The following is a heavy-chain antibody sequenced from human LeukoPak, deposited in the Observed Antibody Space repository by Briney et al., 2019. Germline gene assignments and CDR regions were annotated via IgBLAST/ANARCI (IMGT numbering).Heavy chain of an antibody. V-gene: IGHV4-34*01. Sequence: SETLSLTCAVYGGSFSGYYWSWIRQSPGKELECFGEINHSGSTNYNPSLNSRVATTVVASKNQFSLKPVSVTAADTAVFYCSGGLGGVPCRPVHFYFCGEGTLVTVSS. J-gene: IGHJ4*02. CDR1: GGSFSGYY. D-gene: IGHD2-8*02. CDR3: SGGLGGVPCRPVHFYF. CDR2: INHSGST.